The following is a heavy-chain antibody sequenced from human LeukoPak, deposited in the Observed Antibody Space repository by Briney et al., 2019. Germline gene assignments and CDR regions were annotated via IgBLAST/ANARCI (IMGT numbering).Heavy chain of an antibody. Sequence: SETLSLPCTVSGGSIRSYYWSWIRQPPGKGLEWIGYIYYSGSTNYTPSLKSRVTISVDTSKNQFSLKLSSVTAADTAVYYCARYYGGNAGFNYWGQGTLVTVSS. CDR2: IYYSGST. CDR1: GGSIRSYY. V-gene: IGHV4-59*01. CDR3: ARYYGGNAGFNY. D-gene: IGHD4-23*01. J-gene: IGHJ4*02.